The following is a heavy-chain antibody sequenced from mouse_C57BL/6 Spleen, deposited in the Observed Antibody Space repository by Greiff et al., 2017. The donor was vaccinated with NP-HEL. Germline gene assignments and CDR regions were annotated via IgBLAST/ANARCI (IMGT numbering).Heavy chain of an antibody. Sequence: VQLQQSGPELVKPGASVKIPCKASGYTFTDYNMDWVKQSHGKSLEWIGDINPNNGGTIYNQKFKGKATLTVDKSSSTAYMELRSLTSEDTAVYYCARSDYYGSSSYAMDYWGQGTSVTVSS. J-gene: IGHJ4*01. CDR3: ARSDYYGSSSYAMDY. CDR1: GYTFTDYN. CDR2: INPNNGGT. D-gene: IGHD1-1*01. V-gene: IGHV1-18*01.